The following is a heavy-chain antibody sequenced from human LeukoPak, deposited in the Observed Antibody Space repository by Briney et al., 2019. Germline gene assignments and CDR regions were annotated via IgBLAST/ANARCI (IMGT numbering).Heavy chain of an antibody. J-gene: IGHJ5*02. D-gene: IGHD6-13*01. CDR1: DYIFSGHF. CDR3: ARRPPMSAADNWLDP. Sequence: ASVKVSCKASDYIFSGHFIHWVRQAPGQGLEWIGRIDPNSGGTSFAPKFQGRVTTTRDTSISTAYMEVTRLTSDDTAVYYCARRPPMSAADNWLDPWGQGTLVTVSS. V-gene: IGHV1-2*06. CDR2: IDPNSGGT.